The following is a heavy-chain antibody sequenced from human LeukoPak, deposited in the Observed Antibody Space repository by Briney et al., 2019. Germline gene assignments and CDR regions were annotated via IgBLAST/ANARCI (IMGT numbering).Heavy chain of an antibody. CDR2: IYTSGST. D-gene: IGHD3-3*01. Sequence: SQTLSLTCTVSGGSISSGSYYWRWIRQPAGKGLEWIGRIYTSGSTNYNPSLKSRVTISVDTSKNQFSLKLSSVTAADTAVYYCARDSTPVLRFLEWLPAYYYYYGMDVWGQGTTVTVSS. V-gene: IGHV4-61*02. J-gene: IGHJ6*02. CDR1: GGSISSGSYY. CDR3: ARDSTPVLRFLEWLPAYYYYYGMDV.